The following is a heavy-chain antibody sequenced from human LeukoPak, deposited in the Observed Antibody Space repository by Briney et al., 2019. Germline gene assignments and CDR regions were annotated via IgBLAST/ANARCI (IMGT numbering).Heavy chain of an antibody. CDR3: ARRGYGSGSYYRFARNWFDP. J-gene: IGHJ5*02. Sequence: GGSLRLSCAASGFTFSNYWMTWVRQAPGKGLEWVANIKQDGSEKNYVDSVKGRFTISRDNAKNSLYLQMNSLRAADTAVYYCARRGYGSGSYYRFARNWFDPWGQGTLVTVSS. D-gene: IGHD3-10*01. CDR1: GFTFSNYW. V-gene: IGHV3-7*01. CDR2: IKQDGSEK.